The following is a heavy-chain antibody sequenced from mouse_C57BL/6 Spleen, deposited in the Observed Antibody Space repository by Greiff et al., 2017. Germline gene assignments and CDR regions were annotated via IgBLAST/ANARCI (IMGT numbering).Heavy chain of an antibody. CDR3: ARWAYYSNSRAMDY. Sequence: QVQLKESGPGLVQPSQSLSITCTVSGFSLTSYGVHWVRQSPGKGLEWLGVIWSGGSTDYNAAFISRLSLSKDNSKSQVFFKMNSLQADDTAIYYCARWAYYSNSRAMDYWGQGTSVTVSS. CDR1: GFSLTSYG. D-gene: IGHD2-5*01. V-gene: IGHV2-2*01. CDR2: IWSGGST. J-gene: IGHJ4*01.